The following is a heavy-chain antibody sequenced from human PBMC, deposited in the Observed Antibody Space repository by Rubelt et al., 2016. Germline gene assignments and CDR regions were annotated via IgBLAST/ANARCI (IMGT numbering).Heavy chain of an antibody. CDR1: GFTFSNYW. V-gene: IGHV3-7*01. D-gene: IGHD6-19*01. CDR3: ATEGSGWYPFEF. CDR2: IKQDGSDK. J-gene: IGHJ4*02. Sequence: VQLVESGGGVVQPGRSLRLSCAASGFTFSNYWMSWVRQAPGKGLEWVANIKQDGSDKYYVDSVRGRFTISRDNAKNSVYLQMDSLRAEDTAVYYCATEGSGWYPFEFWGQETLVTVSS.